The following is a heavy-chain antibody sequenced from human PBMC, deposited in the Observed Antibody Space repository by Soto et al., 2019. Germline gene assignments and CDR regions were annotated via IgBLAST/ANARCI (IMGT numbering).Heavy chain of an antibody. CDR3: AREAVAGGAY. CDR1: GGTFSSYA. D-gene: IGHD6-19*01. V-gene: IGHV1-69*01. CDR2: IIPIFGTA. Sequence: QVQLVQSGAEVKXXXXXVKVSCKASGGTFSSYAISWVRQAPGQGLEWMGGIIPIFGTANYAQKFQGRVTITADESTSTAYMELSSLRSEDTAVYYCAREAVAGGAYWGQGTLVTVSS. J-gene: IGHJ4*02.